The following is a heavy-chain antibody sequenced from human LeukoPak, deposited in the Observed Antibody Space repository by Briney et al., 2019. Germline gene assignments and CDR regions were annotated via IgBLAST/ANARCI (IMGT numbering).Heavy chain of an antibody. D-gene: IGHD2-15*01. CDR2: ISSSAGTI. V-gene: IGHV3-11*01. CDR1: GFTFSDYY. CDR3: ARYRAGYSDLDY. J-gene: IGHJ4*02. Sequence: GGSPRLSCAASGFTFSDYYMSWIRQAPGKGLEWVSYISSSAGTIYYVDSVKGRFTISRDNAKNSLHLQMNSLRAEDTAVYYCARYRAGYSDLDYWGQGTLVTVSS.